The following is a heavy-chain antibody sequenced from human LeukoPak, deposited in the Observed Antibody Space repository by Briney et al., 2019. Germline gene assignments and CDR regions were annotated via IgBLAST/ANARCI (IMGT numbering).Heavy chain of an antibody. CDR2: ISSDGSSK. CDR3: ANENYFGSGSYPDY. J-gene: IGHJ4*02. CDR1: GFTFSSYG. D-gene: IGHD3-10*01. Sequence: PGGSLRLSCAASGFTFSSYGMHWVRQAPGKGLEWVALISSDGSSKYYADSVKGRFTISRDNSKITLYLQMNSLRAEDTAVYYCANENYFGSGSYPDYWGQGTLVTVSS. V-gene: IGHV3-30*18.